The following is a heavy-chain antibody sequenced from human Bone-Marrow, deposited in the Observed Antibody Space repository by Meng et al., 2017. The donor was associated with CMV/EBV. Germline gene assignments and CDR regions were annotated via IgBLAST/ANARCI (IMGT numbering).Heavy chain of an antibody. Sequence: GESLKISCAVSGLSFRSYWMSWVRQAPGKGLEWVANIKEDGSEKYYGDSVKGRFTISRDNAKNSLYLQMNSLRAEDTAVYYCARDLRCIAATGTYFDYWGQGTLVTVFS. CDR3: ARDLRCIAATGTYFDY. V-gene: IGHV3-7*01. J-gene: IGHJ4*02. CDR1: GLSFRSYW. D-gene: IGHD6-13*01. CDR2: IKEDGSEK.